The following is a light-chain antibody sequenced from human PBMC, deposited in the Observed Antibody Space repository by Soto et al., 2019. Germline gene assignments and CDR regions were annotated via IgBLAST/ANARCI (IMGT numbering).Light chain of an antibody. J-gene: IGLJ1*01. V-gene: IGLV2-14*02. CDR2: EGS. CDR1: SSDVGSYNL. Sequence: QSVLTQPASVSGSPGQSITISCTGTSSDVGSYNLVSWYQQHPGKAPKLMIYEGSKRPSGVSNRFSGSKSGNTASLTISGLQAEDEADYYCSSYASSTTPYVVGTGTKATVL. CDR3: SSYASSTTPYV.